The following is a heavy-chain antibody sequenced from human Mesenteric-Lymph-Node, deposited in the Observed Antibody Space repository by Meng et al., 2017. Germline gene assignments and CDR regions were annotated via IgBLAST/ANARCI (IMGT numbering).Heavy chain of an antibody. CDR2: INPSGGST. J-gene: IGHJ4*02. CDR1: GYTFTGYY. CDR3: ARASGASTWYDVDY. D-gene: IGHD6-13*01. V-gene: IGHV1-46*01. Sequence: QVQWVQAGAEGKKPGAAGKVSCKASGYTFTGYYMHWVRQAPGQGLEWVGIINPSGGSTDYPQTFQGRVTMTRDTSTSTVYMEVNSLRSEDTAVYYCARASGASTWYDVDYWGQGTLVTVSS.